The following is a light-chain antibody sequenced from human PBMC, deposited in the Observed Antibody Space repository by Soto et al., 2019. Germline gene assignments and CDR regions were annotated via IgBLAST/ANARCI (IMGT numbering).Light chain of an antibody. V-gene: IGKV1-39*01. CDR1: HNINSH. J-gene: IGKJ2*01. CDR2: DAR. CDR3: QQYFSIPYT. Sequence: EMQMTQSPSSLSPSIGDGLDISPRASHNINSHVQWYQQKPGKAPKLLIYDARSWQSGGLSRFSGSGFGTDFTLAITSLTPDDFASYYCQQYFSIPYTLGQGTK.